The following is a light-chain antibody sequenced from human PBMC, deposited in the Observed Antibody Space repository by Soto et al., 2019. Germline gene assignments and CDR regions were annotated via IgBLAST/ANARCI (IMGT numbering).Light chain of an antibody. CDR2: GAS. J-gene: IGKJ1*01. CDR3: QQYDNWPWT. CDR1: QSVSNKY. V-gene: IGKV3-20*01. Sequence: EIVLTQSPGTLSLSPGERATLSCRASQSVSNKYLAWYKQTPGQAPRLVIYGASNRATGIPDRFSGSGSGTDFTLTISSLQSEDFEVYYCQQYDNWPWTFGQGTKVDIK.